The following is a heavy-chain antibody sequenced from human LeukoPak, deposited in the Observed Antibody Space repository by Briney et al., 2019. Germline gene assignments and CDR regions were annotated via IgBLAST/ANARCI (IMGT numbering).Heavy chain of an antibody. D-gene: IGHD2-2*01. CDR3: ARDSCSSTSCHNWFDP. J-gene: IGHJ5*02. Sequence: SVKVSCKASGGTFSSYAISWVRQAPGRGLEWMGGIIPIFGTANYAQKFQGRVTITADESTSTAYMELSSLRSEDTAVYYCARDSCSSTSCHNWFDPWGQGTLVTVSS. CDR1: GGTFSSYA. V-gene: IGHV1-69*13. CDR2: IIPIFGTA.